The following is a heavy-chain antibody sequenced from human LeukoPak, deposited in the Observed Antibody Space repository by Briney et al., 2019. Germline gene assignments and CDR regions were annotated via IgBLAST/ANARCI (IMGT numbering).Heavy chain of an antibody. V-gene: IGHV3-23*01. CDR1: GFTFSTYA. J-gene: IGHJ4*02. CDR3: ARDPFWSGYFDY. D-gene: IGHD3-3*01. CDR2: ISATSGSI. Sequence: GGSLRLSCTASGFTFSTYAMSWVRQAPGKGLEWVSAISATSGSIYYADSVKGRFTISRDNSKNTLYLQMNSLRTEDTAVYYCARDPFWSGYFDYWGQGTLVTVSS.